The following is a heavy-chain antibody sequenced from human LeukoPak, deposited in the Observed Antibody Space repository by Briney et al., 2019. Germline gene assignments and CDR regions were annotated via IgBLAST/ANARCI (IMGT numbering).Heavy chain of an antibody. CDR3: AREWKQLRRHWHFDL. D-gene: IGHD6-13*01. J-gene: IGHJ2*01. Sequence: PSETLSLTCAVYGGSFSGYYWSWIRQPPGKGLEWIGEINHSGSTNYNPSLKSRVTISVDTSKNQFSLKLSSVTAADTAVYYCAREWKQLRRHWHFDLWGRGTLVTVSS. CDR2: INHSGST. V-gene: IGHV4-34*01. CDR1: GGSFSGYY.